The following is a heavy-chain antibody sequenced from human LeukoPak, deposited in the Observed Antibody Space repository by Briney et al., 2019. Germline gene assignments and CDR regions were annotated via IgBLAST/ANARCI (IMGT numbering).Heavy chain of an antibody. CDR1: GFTFSSYA. CDR2: ISYDGSNK. V-gene: IGHV3-30*04. CDR3: ARDKGWLVPVSYFDY. Sequence: GGSLRLSCAASGFTFSSYAMHWVRQAPGKGLEWVAGISYDGSNKYYADSVKGRVTISRDNSKNTLYLQMNSLRAEDTAVYYCARDKGWLVPVSYFDYWGQGTLVTVSS. J-gene: IGHJ4*02. D-gene: IGHD6-19*01.